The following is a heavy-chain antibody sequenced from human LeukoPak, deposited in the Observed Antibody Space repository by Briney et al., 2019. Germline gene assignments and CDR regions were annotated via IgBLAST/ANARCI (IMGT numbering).Heavy chain of an antibody. CDR3: AKVTREAHYFDC. J-gene: IGHJ4*02. CDR2: ISGSGGST. V-gene: IGHV3-23*01. CDR1: GFTFSSYA. Sequence: PGGSLRLSCAASGFTFSSYAMSWVRQAPGKGLEWVSAISGSGGSTYYADSVKGLFTISRANSRKTLYLQMTSLRAEDTAVYYCAKVTREAHYFDCWGQGTLVTVSS.